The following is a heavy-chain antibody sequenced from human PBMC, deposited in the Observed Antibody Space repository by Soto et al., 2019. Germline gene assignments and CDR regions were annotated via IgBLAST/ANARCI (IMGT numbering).Heavy chain of an antibody. D-gene: IGHD3-22*01. J-gene: IGHJ3*02. CDR1: GGSISSYY. CDR3: ARERPLADDSGGYYLRRRAFDI. V-gene: IGHV4-59*01. Sequence: SETLSLTCTVSGGSISSYYWSWIRQPPGKGLEWIGFIYYSGSTNYNPSLKSRVTISVDTSKNQFSLKLSSVTAADTAVYYCARERPLADDSGGYYLRRRAFDIWGQGTMVTVS. CDR2: IYYSGST.